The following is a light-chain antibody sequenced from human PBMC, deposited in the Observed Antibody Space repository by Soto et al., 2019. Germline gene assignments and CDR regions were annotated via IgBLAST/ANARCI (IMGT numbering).Light chain of an antibody. CDR2: AAS. Sequence: QSALTQPASVSGSPGQSITISCTGTSSDIGDHNSVSWYLQQPGKAPKLMIYAASNRPSGVSNRFSGSKSGNTASLTISGLQAEDEADYYCSSYTTSTTVIFGGGTKLTVL. CDR1: SSDIGDHNS. V-gene: IGLV2-14*03. J-gene: IGLJ2*01. CDR3: SSYTTSTTVI.